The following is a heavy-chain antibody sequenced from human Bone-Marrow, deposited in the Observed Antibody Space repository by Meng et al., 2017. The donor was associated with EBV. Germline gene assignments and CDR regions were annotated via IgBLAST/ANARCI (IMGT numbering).Heavy chain of an antibody. V-gene: IGHV1-8*01. CDR2: MNTNSGNT. J-gene: IGHJ4*02. D-gene: IGHD1-26*01. CDR1: GYTFTSYD. CDR3: AREGADY. Sequence: QPQLVQSGAEVKQPWASVKVSCKASGYTFTSYDINWVRQATGQVNEWMRWMNTNSGNTGYAQKFQSRVTMSRITSISTASMEMSSLRSEDTAMYYCAREGADYWGQGTLVTVSS.